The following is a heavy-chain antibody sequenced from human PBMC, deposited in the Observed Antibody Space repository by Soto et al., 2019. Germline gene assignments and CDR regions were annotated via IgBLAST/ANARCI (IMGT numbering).Heavy chain of an antibody. Sequence: QVQLVQAGGEVKRPGSSVRVFCKASADTFSSYAISWVRQAPGQGLDWMGGIIPFFNTPNYAQKFQGRVTITADESTSTAYMDLSSLRSEDTAMYYCAAESAYGGNPLAFLYWGQGTLVTVSS. CDR3: AAESAYGGNPLAFLY. D-gene: IGHD2-21*01. V-gene: IGHV1-69*01. J-gene: IGHJ4*02. CDR2: IIPFFNTP. CDR1: ADTFSSYA.